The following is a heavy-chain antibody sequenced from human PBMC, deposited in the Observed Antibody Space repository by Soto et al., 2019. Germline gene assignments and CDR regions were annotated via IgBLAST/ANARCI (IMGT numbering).Heavy chain of an antibody. Sequence: QVQLVQSGAAVKKPGASVKVSCKASGYTFIDYYIHWVRQVPGQGLEWMGWINPNSGDTSYAQKFQDRVTMARDTSISAAYMELSRLRSDDTAVYYCARARRDGYNYDDWGQGTLVTVSS. V-gene: IGHV1-2*02. D-gene: IGHD5-12*01. CDR1: GYTFIDYY. CDR3: ARARRDGYNYDD. CDR2: INPNSGDT. J-gene: IGHJ4*02.